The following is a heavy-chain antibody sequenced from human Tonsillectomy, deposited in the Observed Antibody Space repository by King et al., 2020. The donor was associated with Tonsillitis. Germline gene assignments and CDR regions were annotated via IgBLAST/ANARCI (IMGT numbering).Heavy chain of an antibody. CDR2: ISGDGGRT. D-gene: IGHD1-26*01. Sequence: VQLVESGGGLVQPGGSLRLSCAASGFTFSSYAMHWVRQAPGKGLEYVSAISGDGGRTYYAKSVKGRFTISRDNSKNTLYLQMGSLRAADMGVYYCARDLGGATVDNFDYWGQGTLVTVSS. V-gene: IGHV3-64*01. CDR1: GFTFSSYA. J-gene: IGHJ4*02. CDR3: ARDLGGATVDNFDY.